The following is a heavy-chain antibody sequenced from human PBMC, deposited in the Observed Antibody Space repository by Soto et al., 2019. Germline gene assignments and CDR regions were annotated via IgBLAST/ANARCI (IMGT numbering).Heavy chain of an antibody. Sequence: QVQLVQSGAEVQKPGSSVKVSCKASGGTFSSYAISWVRQAPGQGLEWMGGIIPIFGTANYAQKFQGRVTITADESTSTAYMELSSLRSEDTAVYYCARDRRYYDSSGYTYFDYWGQGTLVTVSS. CDR2: IIPIFGTA. CDR1: GGTFSSYA. D-gene: IGHD3-22*01. CDR3: ARDRRYYDSSGYTYFDY. J-gene: IGHJ4*02. V-gene: IGHV1-69*01.